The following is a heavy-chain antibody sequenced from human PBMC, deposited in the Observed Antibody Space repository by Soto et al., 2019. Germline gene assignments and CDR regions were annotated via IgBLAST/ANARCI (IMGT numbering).Heavy chain of an antibody. J-gene: IGHJ6*03. CDR3: AVGGLGIYYYYMDV. CDR2: ISSNGGST. CDR1: GFTFSSYA. V-gene: IGHV3-64*01. Sequence: GGSLRLSCAASGFTFSSYAMHWVRQAPGKGLEYVSAISSNGGSTYYANSVKGRFTISRDNSKNTLYLQMGSLRAEDMAVYYCAVGGLGIYYYYMDVWGKGTTVTVSS. D-gene: IGHD1-26*01.